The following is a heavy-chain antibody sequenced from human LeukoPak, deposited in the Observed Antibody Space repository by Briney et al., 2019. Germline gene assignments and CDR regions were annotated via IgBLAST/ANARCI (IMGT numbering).Heavy chain of an antibody. CDR1: GGSISSYC. V-gene: IGHV4-59*01. Sequence: PSETLSLTCTGSGGSISSYCWSWIRQPPGKGLEWIGYIYYSGSTNYNPSLKSGVTISVDTSKNQFSLKLSSVTAADTAVYYCARISDDYYDSSGYFDYWGQGTLVTVSS. J-gene: IGHJ4*02. CDR2: IYYSGST. CDR3: ARISDDYYDSSGYFDY. D-gene: IGHD3-22*01.